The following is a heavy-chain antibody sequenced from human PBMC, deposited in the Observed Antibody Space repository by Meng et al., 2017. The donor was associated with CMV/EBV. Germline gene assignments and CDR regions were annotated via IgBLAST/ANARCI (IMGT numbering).Heavy chain of an antibody. V-gene: IGHV4-39*07. CDR1: GGSISSSSYY. D-gene: IGHD3-22*01. J-gene: IGHJ6*02. CDR2: IYYSGST. CDR3: ARGGDSSVNTKRDYYYGMDV. Sequence: SETLSLTCTVSGGSISSSSYYWGWIRQPPGKGLEWIGSIYYSGSTYYNLSLKSRVTISVDTSKNQFSLKLSSVTAADTAVYYCARGGDSSVNTKRDYYYGMDVWGQGTTVTVSS.